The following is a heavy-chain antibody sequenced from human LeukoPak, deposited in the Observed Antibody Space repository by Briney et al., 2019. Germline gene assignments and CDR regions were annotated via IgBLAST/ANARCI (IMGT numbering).Heavy chain of an antibody. CDR3: ARDLQLTGDGKGFDY. V-gene: IGHV1-46*01. J-gene: IGHJ4*02. CDR1: GYTFTSYY. Sequence: ASVKVSCKASGYTFTSYYMHWVRQAPGQGLEWMGIINPSGGSTSYAQKFQGRVTITADESTSIAYMELSSLRSEDTAVYYCARDLQLTGDGKGFDYWGQGTLVTVSS. CDR2: INPSGGST. D-gene: IGHD7-27*01.